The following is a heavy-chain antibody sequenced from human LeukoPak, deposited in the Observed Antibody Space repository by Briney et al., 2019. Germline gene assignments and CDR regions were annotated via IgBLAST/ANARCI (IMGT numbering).Heavy chain of an antibody. Sequence: GGSLRLSCAASGFTFSTNWMSWVRQAPGKGLEWVANIKQNGSEKSYMHSVKGRFTISRDNAQNSLYLQMNNLRADDTAVYYCADPGVGYWGQGTLVTVSS. CDR3: ADPGVGY. D-gene: IGHD2-8*01. CDR2: IKQNGSEK. J-gene: IGHJ4*02. V-gene: IGHV3-7*01. CDR1: GFTFSTNW.